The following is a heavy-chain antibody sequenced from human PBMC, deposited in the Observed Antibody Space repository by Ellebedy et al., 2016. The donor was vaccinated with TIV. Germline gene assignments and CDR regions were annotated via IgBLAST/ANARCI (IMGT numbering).Heavy chain of an antibody. D-gene: IGHD6-6*01. V-gene: IGHV1-3*01. J-gene: IGHJ4*02. CDR3: ATDLAYSSSLDYDY. CDR1: GYTFTSYG. Sequence: AASVKVSCKASGYTFTSYGISWVRQAPGQGLEWMGWINAGNGNTKYSQKFQGRVTITRDTSASTAYMELSSLRSEDTAVYYCATDLAYSSSLDYDYWGQGTLVTVSS. CDR2: INAGNGNT.